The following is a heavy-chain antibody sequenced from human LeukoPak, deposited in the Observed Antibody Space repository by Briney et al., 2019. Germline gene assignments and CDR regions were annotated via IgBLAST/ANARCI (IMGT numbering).Heavy chain of an antibody. CDR1: GFTFSSYW. V-gene: IGHV3-74*01. CDR2: IKTDGRDT. CDR3: AKASTFPRVVTAPLDY. Sequence: SGGSLRLSCAASGFTFSSYWTHWVRQAPGKGLVWVSRIKTDGRDTNYADSVKGRFTISRDNAKNTLYLLMNSLRAEDTAVYYCAKASTFPRVVTAPLDYWGQGTLVTVSS. J-gene: IGHJ4*02. D-gene: IGHD2-21*02.